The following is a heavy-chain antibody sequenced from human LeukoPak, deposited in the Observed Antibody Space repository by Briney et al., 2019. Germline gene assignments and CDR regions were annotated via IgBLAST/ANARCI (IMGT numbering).Heavy chain of an antibody. V-gene: IGHV1-2*02. Sequence: ASVKVSCKASGYTFTDYYMHWVRQAPGQGLEWMGWINPNSGGTNYAQRFQGRVTMTRDTSDSTVYMELSSLRSDGKALYYCARGDGSAPNYFYYWGQGTLVTVSS. CDR2: INPNSGGT. CDR1: GYTFTDYY. J-gene: IGHJ4*02. D-gene: IGHD3-10*01. CDR3: ARGDGSAPNYFYY.